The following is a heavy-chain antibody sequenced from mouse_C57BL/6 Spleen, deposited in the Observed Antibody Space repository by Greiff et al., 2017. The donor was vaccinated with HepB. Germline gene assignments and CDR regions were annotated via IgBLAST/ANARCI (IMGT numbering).Heavy chain of an antibody. J-gene: IGHJ2*01. D-gene: IGHD4-1*01. CDR3: ARVPANWDYFDY. CDR2: INYDGSST. CDR1: GFTFSDYY. Sequence: EVMLVESEGGLVQPGSSMKLSCTASGFTFSDYYMAWVRQVPEKGLEWVANINYDGSSTYYLDSLKSRFIISRNNAKNILYLQMSSLKSEDTATYYCARVPANWDYFDYWGQGTTLTVSS. V-gene: IGHV5-16*01.